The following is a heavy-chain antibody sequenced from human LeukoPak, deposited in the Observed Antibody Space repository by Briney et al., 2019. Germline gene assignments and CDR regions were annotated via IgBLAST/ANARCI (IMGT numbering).Heavy chain of an antibody. J-gene: IGHJ4*02. CDR3: AREGHCSSTNCYFSFDY. Sequence: ASVKVSCKASGYTFTGRYVHWVRQAPGQGLEWMGWINPNSGGTNYAQKFQGRVTMTRDTSISTAHMELSRLRSDDTAVYYCAREGHCSSTNCYFSFDYWGQGTLVTVSS. D-gene: IGHD2-2*01. CDR2: INPNSGGT. CDR1: GYTFTGRY. V-gene: IGHV1-2*02.